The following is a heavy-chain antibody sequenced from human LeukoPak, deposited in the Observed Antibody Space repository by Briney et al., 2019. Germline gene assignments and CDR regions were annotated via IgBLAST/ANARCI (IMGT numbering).Heavy chain of an antibody. CDR2: IYPGDSDT. Sequence: GESLKISCKGSGYSFTSYWIGWVRPLPGKGLEWMGIIYPGDSDTRSSPSFQGHVPISADKSTSTAYLQWSSLTASDTPMSYCARPLGRDLANDAFDIWGHGTMVTVSS. CDR1: GYSFTSYW. CDR3: ARPLGRDLANDAFDI. V-gene: IGHV5-51*01. J-gene: IGHJ3*02.